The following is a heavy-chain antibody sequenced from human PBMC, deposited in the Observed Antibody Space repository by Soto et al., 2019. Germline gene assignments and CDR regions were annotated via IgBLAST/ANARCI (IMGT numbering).Heavy chain of an antibody. CDR1: GGSISSSSYY. J-gene: IGHJ5*02. Sequence: NPSETLSLTCTVSGGSISSSSYYWGWIRQPPGKGLEWIGSIYYSGSTYYNPSLKSRVTISVDTSKNQFSLKLSSVTAADTAVYYCARHYDFLWFDPWGQGTLVTVSS. CDR2: IYYSGST. V-gene: IGHV4-39*01. CDR3: ARHYDFLWFDP. D-gene: IGHD3-16*01.